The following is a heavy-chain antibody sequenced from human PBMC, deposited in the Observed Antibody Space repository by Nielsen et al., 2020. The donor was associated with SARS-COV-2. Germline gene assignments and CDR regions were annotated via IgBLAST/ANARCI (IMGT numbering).Heavy chain of an antibody. V-gene: IGHV3-23*01. CDR3: AKGSGAARPYYFDS. CDR1: GGSISSSSYY. CDR2: LTGDSGST. D-gene: IGHD1-26*01. J-gene: IGHJ4*02. Sequence: GGSLRLSCSVSGGSISSSSYYWGWIRQPPGKGLEWVSALTGDSGSTYYLDSVKGRFTISRDNSKNTLYLQMNSLRTEDTAVYYCAKGSGAARPYYFDSWGQGTLVTVSS.